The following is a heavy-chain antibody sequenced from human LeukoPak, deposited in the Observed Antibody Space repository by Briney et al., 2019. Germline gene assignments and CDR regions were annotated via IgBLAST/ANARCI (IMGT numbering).Heavy chain of an antibody. J-gene: IGHJ4*02. Sequence: ASVKVSCKASGYTFTGYYMHWVRQAPGQGLEWMGWINPNSGGTNYAQKFRGRVTMTRDTSISTAYMELSRLRSDDTAVYYCARHPIAVAGIYFDYWGQGTLVTVSS. V-gene: IGHV1-2*02. CDR3: ARHPIAVAGIYFDY. CDR1: GYTFTGYY. CDR2: INPNSGGT. D-gene: IGHD6-19*01.